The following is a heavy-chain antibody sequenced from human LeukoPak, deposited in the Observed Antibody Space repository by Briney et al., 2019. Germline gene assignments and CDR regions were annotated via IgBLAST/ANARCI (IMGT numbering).Heavy chain of an antibody. CDR1: GGSISSYY. D-gene: IGHD3-10*01. CDR3: ARGVHYYGSGSYYLGYYYYMDV. J-gene: IGHJ6*03. Sequence: PSETLSLTCTVSGGSISSYYWSWIRQPPGKGLEWIGYIYYNGSTNYNPSLKSRVTISVDTSKNQFSLKLSSVTAADTAVYYCARGVHYYGSGSYYLGYYYYMDVWGKGTTVTVSS. CDR2: IYYNGST. V-gene: IGHV4-59*01.